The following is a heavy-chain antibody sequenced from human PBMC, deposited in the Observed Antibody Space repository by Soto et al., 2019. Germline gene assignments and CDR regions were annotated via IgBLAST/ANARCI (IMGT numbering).Heavy chain of an antibody. CDR2: ISYDGSNK. J-gene: IGHJ2*01. Sequence: HPGGSLRLSCAASGSTFSSYGMHWVRQAPGKGLEWVAVISYDGSNKYYADSVKGRFTISRDNSKNTLYLQMNSLRAEDTAVYYCAKGLAYCGGDCYSHFDLWGRGTLVTVSS. V-gene: IGHV3-30*18. CDR1: GSTFSSYG. CDR3: AKGLAYCGGDCYSHFDL. D-gene: IGHD2-21*02.